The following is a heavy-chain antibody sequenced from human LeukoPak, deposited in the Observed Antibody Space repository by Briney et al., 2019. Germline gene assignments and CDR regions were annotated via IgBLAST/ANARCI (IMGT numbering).Heavy chain of an antibody. Sequence: GRSLRLSCAASGFTFNNYQMNWVRQAPGKGLECISYISSSGRTIYYADSLKGRFTVSRDNAKNSLYLRMNNLRAEDTAVYYCARGEYYFDYWGQGTLVTVSS. V-gene: IGHV3-48*03. CDR3: ARGEYYFDY. CDR2: ISSSGRTI. CDR1: GFTFNNYQ. J-gene: IGHJ4*02.